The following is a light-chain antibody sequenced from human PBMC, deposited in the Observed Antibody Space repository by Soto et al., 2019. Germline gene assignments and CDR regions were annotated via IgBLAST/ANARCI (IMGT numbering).Light chain of an antibody. CDR2: SNN. V-gene: IGLV1-44*01. CDR3: AAWDDSLNGVV. Sequence: QSVLTQPPSASGTPGQRVTISCSGSSSHIGSNTVNWYQQLPTTAPKLLIYSNNYRPSGVPDRFSGSKSGTSASLAISGLQSEDEADYYCAAWDDSLNGVVFGGGTKLTVL. CDR1: SSHIGSNT. J-gene: IGLJ2*01.